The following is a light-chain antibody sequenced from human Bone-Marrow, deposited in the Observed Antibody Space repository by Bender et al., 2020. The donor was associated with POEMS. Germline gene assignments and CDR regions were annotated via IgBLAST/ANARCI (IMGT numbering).Light chain of an antibody. CDR1: KLRSKF. V-gene: IGLV3-1*01. CDR3: QAWDSGAAI. Sequence: SYELTQPPSVSVSPGQTASITCSGDKLRSKFVCWFQQRPGQSPVLVVYQDDKRPSGIPDRFSGSNSGNTATLTISGTQATDDADYYCQAWDSGAAIFGGGTKLTVL. J-gene: IGLJ2*01. CDR2: QDD.